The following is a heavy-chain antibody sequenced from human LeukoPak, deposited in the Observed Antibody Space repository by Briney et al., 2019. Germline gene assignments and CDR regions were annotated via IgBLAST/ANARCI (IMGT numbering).Heavy chain of an antibody. J-gene: IGHJ4*02. D-gene: IGHD5-24*01. CDR1: GFTFSSYW. CDR3: ARDRRDGYNLLDY. CDR2: IKQDGSEK. Sequence: GGSLRLSCAASGFTFSSYWMSWVRQAPGKGLEWVANIKQDGSEKYYVDSVKGRITISRDNAKNSLYLQMNSLRADDTAVYYCARDRRDGYNLLDYWGQGTLVTVSS. V-gene: IGHV3-7*01.